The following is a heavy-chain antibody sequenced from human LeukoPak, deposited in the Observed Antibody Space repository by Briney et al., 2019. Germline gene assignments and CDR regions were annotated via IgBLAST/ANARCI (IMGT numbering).Heavy chain of an antibody. V-gene: IGHV1-69*13. CDR3: AAFPTSGGYCSGGSCLMSYYGMDV. CDR1: GGTFSSCA. D-gene: IGHD2-15*01. Sequence: ASVKVSCKASGGTFSSCAISWVRQAPGQGLEWMGGIIPIFGTANYAQKFQGRVTITADESTSTAYMELSSLRSEDTAVYYCAAFPTSGGYCSGGSCLMSYYGMDVWGQGTTVTVSS. CDR2: IIPIFGTA. J-gene: IGHJ6*02.